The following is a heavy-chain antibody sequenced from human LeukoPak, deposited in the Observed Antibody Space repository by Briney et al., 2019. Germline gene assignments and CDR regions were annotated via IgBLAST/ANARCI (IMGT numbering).Heavy chain of an antibody. Sequence: GGSLRLSCAASGFTFSSYSMNWVRQAPGKGLEWVSSISSSSSYIYYADSVKGRFTISRDNAKNSLYLQMNSLRAEDTAVYYCTSGPGDSYGRPFDYWGQGTLVTVSS. J-gene: IGHJ4*02. D-gene: IGHD5-18*01. CDR2: ISSSSSYI. V-gene: IGHV3-21*01. CDR3: TSGPGDSYGRPFDY. CDR1: GFTFSSYS.